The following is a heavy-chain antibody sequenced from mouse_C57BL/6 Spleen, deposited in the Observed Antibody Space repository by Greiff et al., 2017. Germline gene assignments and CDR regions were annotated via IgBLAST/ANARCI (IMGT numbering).Heavy chain of an antibody. D-gene: IGHD2-14*01. CDR1: GYTFTSYW. J-gene: IGHJ1*03. Sequence: QVQLQQPGTELVKPGASVQLSCKASGYTFTSYWMHWVKQRPGQGLEWIGNINPSNGGTNYNEKFKSKATLTVAKSSSTAYMQLSSLTSEDSAVYYCAIIGRGWYFDVWGTGTTVTVSS. V-gene: IGHV1-53*01. CDR2: INPSNGGT. CDR3: AIIGRGWYFDV.